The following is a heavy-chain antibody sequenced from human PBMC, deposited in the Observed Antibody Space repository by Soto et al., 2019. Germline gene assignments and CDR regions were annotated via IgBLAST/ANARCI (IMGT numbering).Heavy chain of an antibody. CDR2: ISPYKGNT. CDR3: ARDLDGSGSYYTNY. Sequence: ASVKVSCKASGGTFSSYAISWVRQAPGQGLEWMGWISPYKGNTYYAQRLQGRVTMTTDTSTSTAYMELRSLRSGDTAVYFCARDLDGSGSYYTNYWGQGTLVTVSS. J-gene: IGHJ4*02. D-gene: IGHD3-10*01. CDR1: GGTFSSYA. V-gene: IGHV1-18*01.